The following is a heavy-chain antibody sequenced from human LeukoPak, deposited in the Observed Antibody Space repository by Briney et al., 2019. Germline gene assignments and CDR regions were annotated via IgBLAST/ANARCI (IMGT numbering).Heavy chain of an antibody. CDR3: ARDRGKAFDI. CDR1: GGSISSGGYY. D-gene: IGHD5-24*01. V-gene: IGHV4-30-2*01. J-gene: IGHJ3*02. CDR2: IYHSGST. Sequence: SQTLSLTCTVSGGSISSGGYYWSWIRQPPGKGLEWIGYIYHSGSTYYNPSLKSRVTISVDRSKNQFSLKLSSVTAADTAVYYCARDRGKAFDIWGQGTMVTVSS.